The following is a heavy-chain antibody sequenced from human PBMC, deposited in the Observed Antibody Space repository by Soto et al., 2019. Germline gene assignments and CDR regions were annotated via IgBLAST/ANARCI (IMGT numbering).Heavy chain of an antibody. CDR1: GGSISSGDYY. CDR3: ARGGRFGGTSPFDY. D-gene: IGHD2-15*01. Sequence: KPWETLSLTCTVSGGSISSGDYYCSWMRQPPGKGLEWIGYIYYSGSTYYNPSLKSRVTISVDTSKNQFSLKLSSVTAADTAVYYCARGGRFGGTSPFDYWGQGTLVTVSS. J-gene: IGHJ4*02. CDR2: IYYSGST. V-gene: IGHV4-30-4*01.